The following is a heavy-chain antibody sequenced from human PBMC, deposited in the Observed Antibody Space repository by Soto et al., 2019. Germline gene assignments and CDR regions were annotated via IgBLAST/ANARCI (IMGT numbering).Heavy chain of an antibody. V-gene: IGHV6-1*01. CDR3: ARDSSPLWKVATIQVWFDP. J-gene: IGHJ5*02. CDR2: TYYRSKWYN. D-gene: IGHD5-12*01. CDR1: GDSVSSNSAA. Sequence: QVQLQQSGPGLVKPSQTLSLTCAISGDSVSSNSAAWNWIRQSPSRGLEWLGRTYYRSKWYNDYAVSVKSRITINPDTSKYQFSLQLNSVTPEDTAVYYCARDSSPLWKVATIQVWFDPWGQGTLVTVSS.